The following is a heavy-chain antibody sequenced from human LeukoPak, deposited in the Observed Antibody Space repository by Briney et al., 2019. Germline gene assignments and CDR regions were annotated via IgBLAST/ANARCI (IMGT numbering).Heavy chain of an antibody. D-gene: IGHD6-25*01. CDR2: INHSGST. CDR3: AREVAAAACMDV. J-gene: IGHJ6*03. Sequence: PSETLSLTCTVSGGSISSSSYYWGWIRQPPGKGLEWIGEINHSGSTNYNPSLKSRVTISVDTSKNQFSLKLSSVTAADTAVYYCAREVAAAACMDVWGKGTTVTVSS. CDR1: GGSISSSSYY. V-gene: IGHV4-39*07.